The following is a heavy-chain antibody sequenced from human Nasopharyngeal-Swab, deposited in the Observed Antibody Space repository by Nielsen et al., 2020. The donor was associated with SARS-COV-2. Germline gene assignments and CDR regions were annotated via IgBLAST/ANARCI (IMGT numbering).Heavy chain of an antibody. J-gene: IGHJ4*02. D-gene: IGHD2-15*01. CDR1: GFTFSSSW. Sequence: GESLKISCAASGFTFSSSWMHWVRQAPGKGLVGVSRINSDGSTTIYADSVKGRFAISRDNAKNTLYLQMNSLRAEDTAVYYCAKGKRPYCSGGSCYTAFDYWGQGTLVTVSS. CDR2: INSDGSTT. V-gene: IGHV3-74*01. CDR3: AKGKRPYCSGGSCYTAFDY.